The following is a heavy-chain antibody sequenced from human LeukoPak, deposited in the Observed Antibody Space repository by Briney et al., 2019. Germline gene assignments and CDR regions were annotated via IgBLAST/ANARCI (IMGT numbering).Heavy chain of an antibody. D-gene: IGHD6-6*01. J-gene: IGHJ4*02. CDR3: TRQYSSSYYSDY. V-gene: IGHV4-34*01. CDR1: GGSFSGYY. CDR2: INHSGTT. Sequence: SETLSLTCTVSGGSFSGYYWSWIRQPPGGGLEWIGDINHSGTTNYNPSLKSRVTISVDTSKNQFSLNLNSVTAADAAVYYRTRQYSSSYYSDYWGQGTLVTVSS.